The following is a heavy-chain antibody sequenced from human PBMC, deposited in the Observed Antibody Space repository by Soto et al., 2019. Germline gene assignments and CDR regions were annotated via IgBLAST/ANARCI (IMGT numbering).Heavy chain of an antibody. V-gene: IGHV3-7*03. J-gene: IGHJ4*02. CDR1: GFTFSGLW. D-gene: IGHD4-17*01. Sequence: GGSLRLSCAASGFTFSGLWMAWVRQPPGKGLEWVANIKQEGGESYADSVRGRFTVSRDNAQSSLYLQMNSLRVEDTAMYYCARGGDSYIDNWGQGALVTVSS. CDR3: ARGGDSYIDN. CDR2: IKQEGGE.